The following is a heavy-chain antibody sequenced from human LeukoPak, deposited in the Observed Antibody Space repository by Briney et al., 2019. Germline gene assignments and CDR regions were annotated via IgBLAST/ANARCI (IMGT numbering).Heavy chain of an antibody. D-gene: IGHD6-13*01. CDR2: INPNSGGT. CDR3: ARVSGSSWGGDFDY. Sequence: ASVKVSCKASGYTFTGYYMHWVRQAPGQGLEWMGRINPNSGGTNYAQKFQGRVTMTSDTSISTAYMELSRLRSDDTAVYYCARVSGSSWGGDFDYWGQGTLVTVSS. J-gene: IGHJ4*02. V-gene: IGHV1-2*06. CDR1: GYTFTGYY.